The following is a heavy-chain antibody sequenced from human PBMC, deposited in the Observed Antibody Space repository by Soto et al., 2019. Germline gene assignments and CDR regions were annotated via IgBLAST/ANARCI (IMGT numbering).Heavy chain of an antibody. CDR3: ARGITMVRGASNWFDP. Sequence: PSETLSLTCTVSGASISGFYWSWIRKSAGKGLEWIGRIYATGTTNYNPSLKSRVTISVDTSKNQFSLKLSSVTAADTAVYYCARGITMVRGASNWFDPWGQGTLVTVSS. V-gene: IGHV4-4*07. J-gene: IGHJ5*02. CDR1: GASISGFY. CDR2: IYATGTT. D-gene: IGHD3-10*01.